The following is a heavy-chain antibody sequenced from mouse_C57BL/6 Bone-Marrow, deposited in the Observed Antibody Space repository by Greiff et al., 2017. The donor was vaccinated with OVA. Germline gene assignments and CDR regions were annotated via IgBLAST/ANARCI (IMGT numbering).Heavy chain of an antibody. Sequence: VQLQQPGAELVRPGSSVKLSCKASGYTFTSYWMHWVKQRPIQGLEWIGNIDPSDSDTHYNQKFKDKATLTVDKSSSTAYMQLSSLTSEDSAVYYCAAITTVVDWYFDVWGTGTTVTVSS. D-gene: IGHD1-1*01. V-gene: IGHV1-52*01. CDR1: GYTFTSYW. CDR3: AAITTVVDWYFDV. CDR2: IDPSDSDT. J-gene: IGHJ1*03.